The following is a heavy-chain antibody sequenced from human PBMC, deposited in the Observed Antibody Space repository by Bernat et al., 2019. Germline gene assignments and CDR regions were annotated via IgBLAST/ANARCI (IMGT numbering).Heavy chain of an antibody. V-gene: IGHV4-34*01. CDR1: GGSFSGYY. J-gene: IGHJ3*02. D-gene: IGHD1-14*01. CDR2: INHSGST. CDR3: ARGTRGGSAFDI. Sequence: QVQLQQWGAGLLKPSETLSLTCAVYGGSFSGYYWSLIRQPPGKGLEWIGEINHSGSTNYNPSLTSRVTISVDTSKNQFSLKLSSVTAADTAVYYCARGTRGGSAFDIWGQGTMVTVSS.